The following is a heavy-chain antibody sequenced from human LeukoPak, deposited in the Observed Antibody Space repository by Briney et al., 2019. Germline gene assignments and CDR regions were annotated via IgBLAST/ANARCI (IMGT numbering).Heavy chain of an antibody. CDR1: GFTFSSYG. D-gene: IGHD3-10*01. V-gene: IGHV3-30*18. J-gene: IGHJ4*02. Sequence: GGSLRLSCAASGFTFSSYGMHWVRQAPGKGLEWVAVISYDGSNKYYADSVKGRFTISRDNSKNTLYLQMNSLRAEDTAVYYCAKDPSVYGSGSYYFDYWGQGTLVTVSS. CDR3: AKDPSVYGSGSYYFDY. CDR2: ISYDGSNK.